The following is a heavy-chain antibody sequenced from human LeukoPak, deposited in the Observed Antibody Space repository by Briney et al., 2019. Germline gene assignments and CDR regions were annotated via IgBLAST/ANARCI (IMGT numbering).Heavy chain of an antibody. Sequence: GGSLRLSCAASGFTFSSYEMNWVRQAPGKGLEWVSYISSSGSTIYYADSVKGRFTISRDNSKNTLYLQMNGLRAEDTAVYYCARDYQSSWTPGCWGQGTLVTVSS. J-gene: IGHJ4*02. D-gene: IGHD1-1*01. CDR1: GFTFSSYE. CDR3: ARDYQSSWTPGC. CDR2: ISSSGSTI. V-gene: IGHV3-48*03.